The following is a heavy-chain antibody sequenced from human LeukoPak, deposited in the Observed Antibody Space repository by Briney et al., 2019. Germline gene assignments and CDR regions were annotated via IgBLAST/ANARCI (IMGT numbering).Heavy chain of an antibody. CDR2: IYYDGVT. CDR3: ARDRDVAVHHPFY. D-gene: IGHD5-24*01. J-gene: IGHJ4*02. Sequence: SETLSLTCAVSGVSNIRTNWWIWVRQTPGRGLEWIGEIYYDGVTNYNPSLESRVTISIDKSKNHFSLNLTSVTAADTAVYYCARDRDVAVHHPFYWGQGPLVTVSS. CDR1: GVSNIRTNW. V-gene: IGHV4-4*02.